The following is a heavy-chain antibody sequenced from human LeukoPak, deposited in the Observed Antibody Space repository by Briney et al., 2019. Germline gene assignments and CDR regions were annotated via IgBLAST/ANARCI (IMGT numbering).Heavy chain of an antibody. J-gene: IGHJ1*01. D-gene: IGHD3-22*01. CDR3: ARRRYYDGSGYLE. CDR2: IYYSGRT. Sequence: SETLPLTCSVSGDSVSRSDSYWDWIRQPPGKGLEWIGTIYYSGRTYYSPSLKSRVTMSVDPSNNQFSLNLRSVTAADTALYYCARRRYYDGSGYLEWGQGTLLSVSS. V-gene: IGHV4-39*01. CDR1: GDSVSRSDSY.